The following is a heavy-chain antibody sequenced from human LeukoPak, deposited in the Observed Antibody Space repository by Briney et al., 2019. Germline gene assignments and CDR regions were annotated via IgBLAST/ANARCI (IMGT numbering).Heavy chain of an antibody. V-gene: IGHV4-39*01. Sequence: SETLSLTCTVSGGSISSSSYYWGWIRQPPGKGLEWIGSIYYSGSTYYNPSLKSRVTISVDTSKNQFSLKLSSVTAADTAVYYCASTGRGAARGDAFDIWGQGTTVTVSS. J-gene: IGHJ3*02. CDR3: ASTGRGAARGDAFDI. CDR2: IYYSGST. CDR1: GGSISSSSYY. D-gene: IGHD6-6*01.